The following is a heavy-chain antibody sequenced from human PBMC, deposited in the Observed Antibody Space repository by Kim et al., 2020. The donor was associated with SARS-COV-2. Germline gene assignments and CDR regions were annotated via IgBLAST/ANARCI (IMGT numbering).Heavy chain of an antibody. CDR2: ISAYNGKT. D-gene: IGHD2-2*03. V-gene: IGHV1-18*04. Sequence: ASVKVSCKASGYTSSTYGISWVRQAPGQRLEWVGWISAYNGKTNYAEKIQDRVTLTTDTSTSTAYLELRSLRSDDTAVYYCGLGYCDDSNCSLLDFWGQGTTVTVSS. CDR3: GLGYCDDSNCSLLDF. J-gene: IGHJ6*02. CDR1: GYTSSTYG.